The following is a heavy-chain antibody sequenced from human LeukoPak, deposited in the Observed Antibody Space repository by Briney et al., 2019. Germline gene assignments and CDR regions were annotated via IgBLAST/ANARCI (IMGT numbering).Heavy chain of an antibody. D-gene: IGHD3-16*01. V-gene: IGHV3-23*01. CDR2: ISATGGST. CDR3: ARAYAPIRLDY. J-gene: IGHJ4*02. Sequence: GGSLRLSCAASGFTFSSYGITWVRQAPGKGLEWVSTISATGGSTYYADSVKGRFTISRDNSKDTLYLQMNSLRAEDTAVYYCARAYAPIRLDYWGQGTLVTVSS. CDR1: GFTFSSYG.